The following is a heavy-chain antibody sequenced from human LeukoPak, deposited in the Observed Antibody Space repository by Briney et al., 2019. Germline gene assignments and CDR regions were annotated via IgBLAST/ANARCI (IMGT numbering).Heavy chain of an antibody. CDR3: ARGNWNDQGSFGY. CDR2: MNPNSGNT. CDR1: GYTFTSYD. V-gene: IGHV1-8*03. J-gene: IGHJ4*02. Sequence: ASVKVSCKASGYTFTSYDINWVRQATGQGLEWMGWMNPNSGNTGYAQKFQGRVTITRNTSISTAYMELSSLRSEDTAVYYCARGNWNDQGSFGYWGQGTLVTVSS. D-gene: IGHD1-1*01.